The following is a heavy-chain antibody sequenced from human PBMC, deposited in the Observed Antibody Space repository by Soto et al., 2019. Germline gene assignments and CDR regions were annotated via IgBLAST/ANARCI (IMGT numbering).Heavy chain of an antibody. CDR2: ISYDGSNK. V-gene: IGHV3-30-3*01. D-gene: IGHD6-19*01. CDR3: ARAYSSGWSRTYYGMDV. Sequence: GGSLRLSCAASGFTFSSYAMQWVRQAPGKGLEWVAVISYDGSNKYYADSVKGRFTISRDNSKNTLYLQMNSLRAEDTAVYYCARAYSSGWSRTYYGMDVWGQGTTVTVSS. J-gene: IGHJ6*02. CDR1: GFTFSSYA.